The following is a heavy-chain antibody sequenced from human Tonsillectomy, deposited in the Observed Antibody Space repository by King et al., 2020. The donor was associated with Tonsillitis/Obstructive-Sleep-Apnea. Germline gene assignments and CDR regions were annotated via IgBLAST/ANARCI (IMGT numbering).Heavy chain of an antibody. CDR1: GDTFTTYY. CDR2: INPSGGST. CDR3: ARDPSPLDY. J-gene: IGHJ4*02. V-gene: IGHV1-46*01. Sequence: VQLVQSGAEVKKPGASVKVSCKASGDTFTTYYMHWVRQAPGQGLEWMGRINPSGGSTRYAQKFQGRVTMTRDTSTSTVYMELSSLTSEDTAVYYCARDPSPLDYWGQGTLVTVSS.